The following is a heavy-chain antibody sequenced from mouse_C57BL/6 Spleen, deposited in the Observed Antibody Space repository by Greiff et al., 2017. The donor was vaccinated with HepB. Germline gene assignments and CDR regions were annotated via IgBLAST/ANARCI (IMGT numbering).Heavy chain of an antibody. CDR2: INPNNGGT. Sequence: VQLQQSGPELVKPGASVKISCKASGYTFTDYYMNWVKQSHGKSLEWIGDINPNNGGTSYNQKFKGKATLTVDKSSSTAYMELRSLTSEDSAVYYCARSGYGRRYFDVWGTGTTVTVSS. J-gene: IGHJ1*03. D-gene: IGHD1-1*01. CDR3: ARSGYGRRYFDV. CDR1: GYTFTDYY. V-gene: IGHV1-26*01.